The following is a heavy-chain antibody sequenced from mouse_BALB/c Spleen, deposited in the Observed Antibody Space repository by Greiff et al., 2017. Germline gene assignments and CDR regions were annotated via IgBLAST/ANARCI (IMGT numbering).Heavy chain of an antibody. Sequence: VQVVESGAELAKPGASVKMSCKASGYTFTSYWMHWVKQRPGQGLEWIGYINPSTGYTEYNQKFKDKATLTADKSSSTAYMQLSSLTSEDSAVYYCASLYYGNSWFAYWGQGTLVTVSA. CDR3: ASLYYGNSWFAY. CDR2: INPSTGYT. J-gene: IGHJ3*01. V-gene: IGHV1-7*01. D-gene: IGHD2-1*01. CDR1: GYTFTSYW.